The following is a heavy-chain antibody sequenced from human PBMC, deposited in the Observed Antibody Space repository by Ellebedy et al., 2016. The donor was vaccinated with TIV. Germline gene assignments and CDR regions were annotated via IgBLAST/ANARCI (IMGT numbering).Heavy chain of an antibody. CDR1: IGSFSGYY. CDR3: ARGRYPSPMVDY. V-gene: IGHV4-34*01. Sequence: SETLSLXCAVYIGSFSGYYWSWIRQSPEKGLEWIGEINHSGSTNYKPSLKSRVTMSVDTSKNQFSLKLRSVTAADTAVYYCARGRYPSPMVDYWGQGTLVTVSS. J-gene: IGHJ4*02. CDR2: INHSGST. D-gene: IGHD4/OR15-4a*01.